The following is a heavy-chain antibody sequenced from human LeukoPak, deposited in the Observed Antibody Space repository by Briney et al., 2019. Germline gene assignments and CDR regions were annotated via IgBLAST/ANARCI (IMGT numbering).Heavy chain of an antibody. D-gene: IGHD2-15*01. CDR3: ARREYCSGGSCYFLGGDY. CDR1: GGSINTFY. CDR2: IYYSGST. V-gene: IGHV4-59*08. J-gene: IGHJ4*02. Sequence: SETLSLTCTVSGGSINTFYWSWIRQPPGKGLEWIGYIYYSGSTNYNPSLKSRVTISVDASKNQFSLRLSSVTAADTAVYYCARREYCSGGSCYFLGGDYWGQGTLVTVSS.